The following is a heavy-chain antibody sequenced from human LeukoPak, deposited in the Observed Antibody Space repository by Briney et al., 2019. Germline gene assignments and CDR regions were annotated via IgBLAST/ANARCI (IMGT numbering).Heavy chain of an antibody. Sequence: SETLSLTCAVYGGSFSGYYWSWIRQPAGKGLEWIGRIYTSGSTNYNPSLKSRVTMSVDTSKNQFSLKLSSVTAADTAVYYCARGRTRDAFDIWGQGTMVTVSS. CDR3: ARGRTRDAFDI. V-gene: IGHV4-59*10. CDR2: IYTSGST. D-gene: IGHD1-26*01. J-gene: IGHJ3*02. CDR1: GGSFSGYY.